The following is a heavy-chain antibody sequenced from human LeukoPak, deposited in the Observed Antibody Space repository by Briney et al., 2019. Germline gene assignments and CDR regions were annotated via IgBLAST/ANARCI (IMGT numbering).Heavy chain of an antibody. CDR1: GFTFNTYA. Sequence: GGSLRLSCTASGFTFNTYAMPWVRQTPGMGLEWVAVISYDGINIYYLDSVKGRFTISRDNSNNTLYLQITSLRPEDTAVYYCVRVPARASSAFYYFDYWGKGTLVTVS. J-gene: IGHJ4*02. CDR2: ISYDGINI. D-gene: IGHD3-22*01. CDR3: VRVPARASSAFYYFDY. V-gene: IGHV3-30-3*01.